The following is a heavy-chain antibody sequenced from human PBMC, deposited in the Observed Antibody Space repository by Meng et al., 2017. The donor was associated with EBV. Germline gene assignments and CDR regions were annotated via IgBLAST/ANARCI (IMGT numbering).Heavy chain of an antibody. CDR1: GASVSGGTFH. J-gene: IGHJ4*02. V-gene: IGHV4-61*01. CDR2: TYDGGTT. D-gene: IGHD2-2*01. Sequence: QGQLQESGPGLVKPSGTLSLSWTVPGASVSGGTFHWSWIRQPPGKELQWIGHTYDGGTTIYNPSLKSRVTIFLDTSSNQFSLGLRSVPTADTAVYYCAKSSSSTPGVVDSWGQGTLVTVSS. CDR3: AKSSSSTPGVVDS.